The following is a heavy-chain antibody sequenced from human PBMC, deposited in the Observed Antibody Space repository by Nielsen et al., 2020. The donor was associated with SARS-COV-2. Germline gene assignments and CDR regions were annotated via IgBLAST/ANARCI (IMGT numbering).Heavy chain of an antibody. CDR3: ARDLTFGAYWFDP. V-gene: IGHV3-69-1*01. CDR1: GFTFSDYY. CDR2: INTPATI. D-gene: IGHD3/OR15-3a*01. Sequence: GESLKISCAASGFTFSDYYMSWVRQSPGRGLEWVSYINTPATIYYADSLKGRFTISRDLSKNTVYLQMSSLRVEDTAVYYCARDLTFGAYWFDPWSQGTLVTVSS. J-gene: IGHJ5*02.